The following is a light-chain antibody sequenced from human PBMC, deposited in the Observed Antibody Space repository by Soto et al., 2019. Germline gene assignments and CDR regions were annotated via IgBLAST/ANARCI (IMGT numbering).Light chain of an antibody. CDR1: RSNIGAGYD. Sequence: QPVLTQPPSVSGAPGQRVTISCTGRRSNIGAGYDVHWYQQLPGTAPKLLIYVNSNRPSGVPDRFSGSKSGTSASLAITGLQDEDEADYYCQSYDNSLSGYVFGTGTKLTVL. CDR2: VNS. V-gene: IGLV1-40*01. J-gene: IGLJ1*01. CDR3: QSYDNSLSGYV.